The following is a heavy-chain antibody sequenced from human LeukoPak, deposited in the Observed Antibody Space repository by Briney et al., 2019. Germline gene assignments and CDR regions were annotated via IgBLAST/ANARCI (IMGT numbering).Heavy chain of an antibody. CDR2: LYSTGTT. V-gene: IGHV4-38-2*02. CDR3: AGQWAVANTRRSAI. Sequence: SETLSLTCTVSGNFISSGFYWVWLRQTPGKGLQWIGSLYSTGTTYYNPSLAGRATVSTDSSKNQLSLKLRSVTAADTAVYYCAGQWAVANTRRSAIWGQGSRVTVSS. D-gene: IGHD6-19*01. J-gene: IGHJ3*02. CDR1: GNFISSGFY.